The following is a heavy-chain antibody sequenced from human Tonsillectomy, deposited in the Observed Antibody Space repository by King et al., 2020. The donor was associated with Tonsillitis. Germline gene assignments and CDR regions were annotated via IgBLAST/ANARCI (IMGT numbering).Heavy chain of an antibody. V-gene: IGHV3-23*04. Sequence: EVQLVESGGGLVQPGGSLRLSCAASGFTFKNYAMTWVRQAPGKGLDWVSHISSGGSTYYADSVKGRFTISRDNSKNTLYLQMNSLRAEDTAVYYCAKVADGSGGYSIDYWGQGALVTVSS. J-gene: IGHJ4*02. D-gene: IGHD3-10*01. CDR1: GFTFKNYA. CDR2: ISSGGST. CDR3: AKVADGSGGYSIDY.